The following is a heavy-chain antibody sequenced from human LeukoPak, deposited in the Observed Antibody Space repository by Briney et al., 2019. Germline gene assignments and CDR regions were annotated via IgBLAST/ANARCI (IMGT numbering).Heavy chain of an antibody. V-gene: IGHV3-33*08. Sequence: GGSLRLSCAASGFTFSNYWMTWVRQAPGKGLEWVAVIWYDGSNKYYADSVKGRFTISRDNSKNTLYLQMNSLRAEDTAVYYCAAGRGYLDYWGQGTLVTVSS. J-gene: IGHJ4*02. D-gene: IGHD1-26*01. CDR1: GFTFSNYW. CDR3: AAGRGYLDY. CDR2: IWYDGSNK.